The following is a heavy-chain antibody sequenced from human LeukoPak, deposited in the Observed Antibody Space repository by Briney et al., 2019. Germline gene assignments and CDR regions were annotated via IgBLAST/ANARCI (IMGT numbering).Heavy chain of an antibody. CDR2: MNPNSGNT. Sequence: ASVKVSCKASGYTFTSFDINWVRQAPGQGLEWMGWMNPNSGNTGYAQTFQGRVTMTRSTSISTAYMELSGLRSEDTAVYYCARVDYSGSGSYYGNWFDPWGQGTLVTVSS. CDR3: ARVDYSGSGSYYGNWFDP. J-gene: IGHJ5*02. V-gene: IGHV1-8*01. D-gene: IGHD3-10*01. CDR1: GYTFTSFD.